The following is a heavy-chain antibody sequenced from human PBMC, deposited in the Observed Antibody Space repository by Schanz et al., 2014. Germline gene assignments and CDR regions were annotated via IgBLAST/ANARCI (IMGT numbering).Heavy chain of an antibody. V-gene: IGHV3-23*01. D-gene: IGHD2-15*01. CDR2: VSTSGGGP. CDR3: VKDDRGDVVVVAANY. CDR1: GFTFSDYY. J-gene: IGHJ4*02. Sequence: EVQLLESGGGLVQPGGSLRLSCAASGFTFSDYYMTWIRQAPGKGLEWVSLVSTSGGGPFYADSVKGRFTISRDNSRNTVYLQMSSLRAEDTAVYYCVKDDRGDVVVVAANYWGQGAQVIVSS.